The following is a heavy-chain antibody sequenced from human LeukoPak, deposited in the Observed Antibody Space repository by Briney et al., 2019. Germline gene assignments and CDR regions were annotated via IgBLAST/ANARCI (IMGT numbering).Heavy chain of an antibody. CDR2: ISSSGGAT. Sequence: GGSLRLSCAASGFTFSNYAMNWVRQAPAKGLEWVSAISSSGGATYYADSVKGRFTISRDKSKNTLYLQMNNLRAEDTAVYYCARAAYDTNGYTANHDYWGQGTLVTVSS. D-gene: IGHD3-22*01. CDR3: ARAAYDTNGYTANHDY. CDR1: GFTFSNYA. J-gene: IGHJ4*02. V-gene: IGHV3-23*01.